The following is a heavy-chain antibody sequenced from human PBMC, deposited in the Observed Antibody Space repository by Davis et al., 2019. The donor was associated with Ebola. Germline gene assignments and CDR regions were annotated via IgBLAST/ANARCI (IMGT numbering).Heavy chain of an antibody. CDR1: GYTFKNYA. D-gene: IGHD2-21*02. CDR2: ISAYNGNT. J-gene: IGHJ5*02. V-gene: IGHV1-18*01. Sequence: ASVKVSCKASGYTFKNYAISWVRQAPGQGLEWMGWISAYNGNTNYAQKFQGRVAMTTDTSTSTAYMELRSLRSDDTAVYYCARDHCGGGCFSGNWFDPWGQGTLVTVSS. CDR3: ARDHCGGGCFSGNWFDP.